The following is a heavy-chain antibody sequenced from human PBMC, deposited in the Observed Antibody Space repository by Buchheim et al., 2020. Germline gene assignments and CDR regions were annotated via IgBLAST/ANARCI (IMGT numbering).Heavy chain of an antibody. CDR1: GGSISSGGYY. CDR2: LYYSGST. Sequence: QVQLQESGPGLVKPSQTLSLTCTVSGGSISSGGYYWSWIRQHPGKGLEWIGYLYYSGSTYYNPSLKSRVTISVDTSKNQFSLKLSSVTAADTAVYYCARGGRDDYVWGSYRYQLSWFDPWGQGTL. D-gene: IGHD3-16*02. V-gene: IGHV4-31*03. J-gene: IGHJ5*02. CDR3: ARGGRDDYVWGSYRYQLSWFDP.